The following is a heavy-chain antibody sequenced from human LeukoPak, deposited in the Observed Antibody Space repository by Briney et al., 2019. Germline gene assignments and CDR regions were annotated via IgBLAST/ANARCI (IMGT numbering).Heavy chain of an antibody. D-gene: IGHD2-8*01. CDR2: MNTNSGNT. CDR1: GYTFTSYD. J-gene: IGHJ2*01. CDR3: ARVHDCTNGLCLIGYFEL. Sequence: ASVKVSCKASGYTFTSYDINWVRQATGQGREWVGWMNTNSGNTGYAQKFQGRVTITRNISISTAYMELSSLRSEDTAVCYCARVHDCTNGLCLIGYFELWGRGTQVTVCS. V-gene: IGHV1-8*03.